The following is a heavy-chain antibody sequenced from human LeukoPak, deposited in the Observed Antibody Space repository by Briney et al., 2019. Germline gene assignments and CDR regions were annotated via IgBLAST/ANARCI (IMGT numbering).Heavy chain of an antibody. V-gene: IGHV4-61*09. Sequence: SQTLSLTCTVSGGSISSGSYDWYWIRQPAGKGLEWIGHIYTSGSSNYNPSLKSRVTISVDKSKNQFSLKVSSVTAADTAVYYCVRDHGEEGDYSFDYWGQGTLVTVSS. CDR2: IYTSGSS. CDR3: VRDHGEEGDYSFDY. J-gene: IGHJ4*02. D-gene: IGHD3-10*01. CDR1: GGSISSGSYD.